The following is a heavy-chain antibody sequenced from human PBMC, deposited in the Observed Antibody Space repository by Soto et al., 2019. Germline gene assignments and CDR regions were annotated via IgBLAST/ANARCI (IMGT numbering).Heavy chain of an antibody. CDR3: ARSSGHYRPFDS. J-gene: IGHJ4*02. D-gene: IGHD3-22*01. CDR2: ITSSAGTI. CDR1: GFTFSGYE. V-gene: IGHV3-48*03. Sequence: HPGGSLRLSCAASGFTFSGYEMNWVRQAPGKGLEWVSHITSSAGTIYYADSVKGRFTISRDNAKSSLYLQMNSLRVEDTAVYYCARSSGHYRPFDSWGQGSMVAVSS.